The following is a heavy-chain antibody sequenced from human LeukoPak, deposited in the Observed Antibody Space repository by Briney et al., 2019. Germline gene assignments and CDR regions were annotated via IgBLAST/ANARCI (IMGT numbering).Heavy chain of an antibody. CDR2: IYYSGST. V-gene: IGHV4-31*03. Sequence: SETLSLTCTVSGGSISSGGYYWSWIRQHPGKGLEWIGYIYYSGSTYYNPSLKSRVTISVDTSKNQFSLKLSSVTAADTAVYYCTVSSGLDNWFDPWGQGTLATVSS. CDR3: TVSSGLDNWFDP. D-gene: IGHD3-22*01. CDR1: GGSISSGGYY. J-gene: IGHJ5*02.